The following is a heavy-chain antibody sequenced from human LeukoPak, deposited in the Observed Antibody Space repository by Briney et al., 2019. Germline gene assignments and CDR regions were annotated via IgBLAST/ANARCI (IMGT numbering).Heavy chain of an antibody. J-gene: IGHJ6*02. CDR2: ISYDGSEK. CDR1: GFTFTSYG. Sequence: GGSLRLSCAASGFTFTSYGMHWVRQAPGKGLEWVAVISYDGSEKYYADSVKGRFTISRDNAKNTLYLQMNGLRAEDTAVYYCARDPSSFGLDVWGQGTTVTVSS. D-gene: IGHD6-6*01. CDR3: ARDPSSFGLDV. V-gene: IGHV3-30*03.